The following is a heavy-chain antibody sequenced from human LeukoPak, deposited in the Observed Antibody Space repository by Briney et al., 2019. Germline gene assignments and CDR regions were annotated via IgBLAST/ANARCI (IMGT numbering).Heavy chain of an antibody. CDR2: MNPNSGNT. Sequence: ASVKVSCKASGYTFTSYDINWVRQATGQGLEWMGWMNPNSGNTGYAQKFQGRVTMTRNTSISTAYMELSSLRSEDTAVYYCAREIGCSSTSCYGGYYYYMDVWSKGTTVTVSS. V-gene: IGHV1-8*01. D-gene: IGHD2-2*01. CDR1: GYTFTSYD. CDR3: AREIGCSSTSCYGGYYYYMDV. J-gene: IGHJ6*03.